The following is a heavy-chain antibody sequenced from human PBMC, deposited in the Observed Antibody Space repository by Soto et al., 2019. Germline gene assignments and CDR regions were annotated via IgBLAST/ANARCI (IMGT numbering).Heavy chain of an antibody. J-gene: IGHJ6*02. Sequence: QVELQQSGPGLVKPSGTLSLTCTVSSGPDSSHTWGWIPQPPGRGLEWIGYVYYTGDTSYNPSLKSRATISAATSTKISSQTLSSVTAADTAVYYCVRQGIDYLHGLVDVWCQGTTVSGSS. CDR3: VRQGIDYLHGLVDV. CDR1: SGPDSSHT. D-gene: IGHD1-26*01. CDR2: VYYTGDT. V-gene: IGHV4-59*08.